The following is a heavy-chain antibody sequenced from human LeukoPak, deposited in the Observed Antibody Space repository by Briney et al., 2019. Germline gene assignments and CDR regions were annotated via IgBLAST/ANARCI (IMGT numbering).Heavy chain of an antibody. CDR1: GFTFDDYA. Sequence: GRSLRLSCAASGFTFDDYAMHWVRQAPGKGLEWVSGTSWNSGSIGYADSVKGRFTISRDNAKNSLYLQMNSLRAEDTALYYCAKDGDYLGFDYWGQGTLVTVSS. J-gene: IGHJ4*02. CDR3: AKDGDYLGFDY. D-gene: IGHD4-17*01. V-gene: IGHV3-9*01. CDR2: TSWNSGSI.